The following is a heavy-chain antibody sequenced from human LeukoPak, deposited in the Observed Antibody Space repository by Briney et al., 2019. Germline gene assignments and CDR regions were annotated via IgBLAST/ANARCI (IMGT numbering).Heavy chain of an antibody. V-gene: IGHV4-38-2*01. CDR2: MYHSGST. J-gene: IGHJ5*02. CDR1: GYSITSGYY. D-gene: IGHD3-10*01. CDR3: ARVKGYYGSGSYPWLDP. Sequence: PSETLSLTCAVSGYSITSGYYWGWIRQPPGKGLEWIGSMYHSGSTYYNPSLKSRVTISVDTSKNQFSLKLNSVTAADTAVYYCARVKGYYGSGSYPWLDPWGQGTLVTVSS.